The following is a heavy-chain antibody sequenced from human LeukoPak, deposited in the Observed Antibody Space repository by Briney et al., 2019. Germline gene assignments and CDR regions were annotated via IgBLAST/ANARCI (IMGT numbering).Heavy chain of an antibody. CDR3: AKGNGVSGYSDDWFDP. CDR2: IYHSGST. D-gene: IGHD6-25*01. J-gene: IGHJ5*02. V-gene: IGHV4-38-2*02. Sequence: PSETLSLTCTVSGYSISSGYYWGWIRQPPGKGLEWIGSIYHSGSTYYNPSLKSRVTISVDTSKNQFSLKLSSVTAADTAVYYCAKGNGVSGYSDDWFDPWDQATLVTVSS. CDR1: GYSISSGYY.